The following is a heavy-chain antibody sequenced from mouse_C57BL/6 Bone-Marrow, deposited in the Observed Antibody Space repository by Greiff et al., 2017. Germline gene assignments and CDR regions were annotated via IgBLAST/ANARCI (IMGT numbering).Heavy chain of an antibody. CDR2: IHPNSGST. D-gene: IGHD1-1*01. J-gene: IGHJ1*03. CDR1: GHTFTSYW. Sequence: QVQLQQPGAELVKPGASVKLSCKASGHTFTSYWMHWVKQRPGQGLEWIGMIHPNSGSTNYNEKFKSKATLTVDKSSSTAYMQLSSLTSEDSAVYYCARDITTVGADVWGTGTTVTVSS. V-gene: IGHV1-64*01. CDR3: ARDITTVGADV.